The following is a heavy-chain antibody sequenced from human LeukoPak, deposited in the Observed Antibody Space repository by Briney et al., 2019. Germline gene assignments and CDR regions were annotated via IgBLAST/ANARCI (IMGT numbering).Heavy chain of an antibody. D-gene: IGHD3-22*01. V-gene: IGHV4-59*01. CDR1: GGSISSYY. J-gene: IGHJ4*02. CDR2: IYYSGST. Sequence: SETLSLTCTVSGGSISSYYWSWIRQPPGKGLEWIGYIYYSGSTNYNPSLKSRVTISVDTSKNQFSLKLSSVTAADTAVYHCASASYYYDSSGYYKGDYWGQGTLVTVSS. CDR3: ASASYYYDSSGYYKGDY.